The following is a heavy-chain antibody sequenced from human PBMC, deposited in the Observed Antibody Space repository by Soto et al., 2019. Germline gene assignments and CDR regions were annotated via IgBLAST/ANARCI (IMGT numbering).Heavy chain of an antibody. V-gene: IGHV3-21*01. J-gene: IGHJ4*02. CDR3: ARVVVVPAAGIDY. Sequence: EVQLVESGGGLVKPGGSLRLSCAASGFTFSSYSMNWVRQAPGKGLEWVSSISSSSSYIYYADSVKGRFTISRDNAKNSLYLQMNSLSAEVTAVYYCARVVVVPAAGIDYWGQGTLVTVSS. D-gene: IGHD2-2*01. CDR1: GFTFSSYS. CDR2: ISSSSSYI.